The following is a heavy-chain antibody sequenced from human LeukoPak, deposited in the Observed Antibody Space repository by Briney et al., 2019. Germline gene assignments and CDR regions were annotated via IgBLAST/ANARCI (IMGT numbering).Heavy chain of an antibody. CDR3: AKNRAYDFWNNYSDY. CDR1: GFTFSSYA. CDR2: ISGSGGST. D-gene: IGHD3-3*01. V-gene: IGHV3-23*01. Sequence: PGGSLRLSCAVSGFTFSSYAMSWVRQAPGKGLEWISAISGSGGSTFYAGSVLGRFTISRDNSKNTMYLQMNRLRAEDTAVYYCAKNRAYDFWNNYSDYWGQGTLVTVPS. J-gene: IGHJ4*02.